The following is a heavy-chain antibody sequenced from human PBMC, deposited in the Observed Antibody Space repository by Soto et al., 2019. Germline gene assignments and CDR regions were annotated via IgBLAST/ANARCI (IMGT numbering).Heavy chain of an antibody. Sequence: GASVKVSCKASGGTFSSYAISWVRQAPGRGLEWMGGIIPIFGTANYAQKFQGRVTITADESTSTAYMELSSLRSEDTAVYYCARPRTGYSYGDFDYWGQGTLVTVSS. D-gene: IGHD5-18*01. V-gene: IGHV1-69*13. CDR1: GGTFSSYA. J-gene: IGHJ4*02. CDR2: IIPIFGTA. CDR3: ARPRTGYSYGDFDY.